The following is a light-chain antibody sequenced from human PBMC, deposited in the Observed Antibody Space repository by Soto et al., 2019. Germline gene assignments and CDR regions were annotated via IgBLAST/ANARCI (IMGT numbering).Light chain of an antibody. CDR1: SSDVGGFLY. Sequence: QSALTQPASVSGSPGQSITISCTGTSSDVGGFLYVSWFQQHPGKAPKLMIYAVSNRPSGISNRFSGSKSGNTASLTISGLQAEDEADYYCSSYSSSSTLVVFGGATKLTV. CDR3: SSYSSSSTLVV. V-gene: IGLV2-14*01. CDR2: AVS. J-gene: IGLJ2*01.